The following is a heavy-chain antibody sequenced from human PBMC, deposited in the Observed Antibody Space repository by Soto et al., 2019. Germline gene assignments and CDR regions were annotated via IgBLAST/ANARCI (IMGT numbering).Heavy chain of an antibody. D-gene: IGHD3-3*01. J-gene: IGHJ5*02. CDR3: ARSSMGTYYDFWSGYSNWFDP. V-gene: IGHV1-46*02. Sequence: GASVKVSCKASGYTFNGYYMHWVRQAPGQGLEWMGIINPSGGSAIYAQKFQGRVTMTRDTSTSTVYMELSSLRSEDTAVYYCARSSMGTYYDFWSGYSNWFDPWGQETLVTVSS. CDR2: INPSGGSA. CDR1: GYTFNGYY.